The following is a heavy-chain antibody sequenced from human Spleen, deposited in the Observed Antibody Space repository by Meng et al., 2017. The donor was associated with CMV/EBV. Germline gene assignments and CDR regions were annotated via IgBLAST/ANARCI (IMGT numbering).Heavy chain of an antibody. V-gene: IGHV3-11*06. CDR2: ISGNGDYI. D-gene: IGHD3-22*01. J-gene: IGHJ4*02. Sequence: GGSLRLSCAASGFTFSDYYMGWVRQPPGKGLEWVSYISGNGDYIHNADSVKGRFTISRDNSKNTLYLQMNSLRTEDTAVYYCARGGHYYDSSGHRRIDFWGQGTLVTVSS. CDR3: ARGGHYYDSSGHRRIDF. CDR1: GFTFSDYY.